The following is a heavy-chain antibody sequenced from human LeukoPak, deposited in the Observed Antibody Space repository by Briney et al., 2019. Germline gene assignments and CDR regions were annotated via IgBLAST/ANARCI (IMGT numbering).Heavy chain of an antibody. D-gene: IGHD3-10*01. CDR2: IYHSGDT. Sequence: PSGTLSLTCAVSGDSISSNNWWTWVRQPPGKGLEWIGEIYHSGDTNYNPSLKSRVTTSVDKSKNQFSLQLSSVTAADTAVYFCARRTRWVGESITYYGVDVWGQGTTVTVSS. J-gene: IGHJ6*02. CDR1: GDSISSNNW. V-gene: IGHV4-4*02. CDR3: ARRTRWVGESITYYGVDV.